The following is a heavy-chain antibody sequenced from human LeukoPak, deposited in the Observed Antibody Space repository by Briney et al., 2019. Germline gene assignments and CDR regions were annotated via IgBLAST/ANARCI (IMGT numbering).Heavy chain of an antibody. D-gene: IGHD6-13*01. J-gene: IGHJ5*02. CDR2: ISYNGSNK. V-gene: IGHV3-30*03. Sequence: QPGGSLRLSCAASGFTFSSYGMHWVRQAPGKGLERVAVISYNGSNKYYADSVKGRFTISRDNSKNTLYLQMNSLRAEDTAVYYCARQRSSSWYRNWFDPWGQGTLVTVSS. CDR3: ARQRSSSWYRNWFDP. CDR1: GFTFSSYG.